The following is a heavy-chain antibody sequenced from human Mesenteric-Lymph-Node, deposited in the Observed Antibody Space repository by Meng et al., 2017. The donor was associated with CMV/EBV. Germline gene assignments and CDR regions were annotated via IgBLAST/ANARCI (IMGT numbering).Heavy chain of an antibody. V-gene: IGHV3-11*01. J-gene: IGHJ4*02. CDR3: ARDCSSLSCGGNYFDF. CDR1: GFNFSDFY. CDR2: ISKGSNSI. D-gene: IGHD2-2*01. Sequence: GGSLRLSCVASGFNFSDFYMTWIRQAPGMGLGWVSYISKGSNSIYYADSVKGRFTISRDNAKNSLFLQMNSLRAEDTAVYYCARDCSSLSCGGNYFDFWGQGTLVTVSS.